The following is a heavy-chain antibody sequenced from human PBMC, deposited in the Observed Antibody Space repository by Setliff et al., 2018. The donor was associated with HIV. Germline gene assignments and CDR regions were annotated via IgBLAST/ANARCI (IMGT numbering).Heavy chain of an antibody. CDR1: GFTFSTYS. J-gene: IGHJ6*03. Sequence: LRLSCAASGFTFSTYSMDWVRQAPGKGLEWVSYISSSSNTIYYADSVKGRFTISRDNAKNSLYLQMNSLRAEDTAVYYCARLGYCTGGSCYYYYMDVWGKGTTVTVSS. CDR2: ISSSSNTI. D-gene: IGHD2-15*01. V-gene: IGHV3-48*01. CDR3: ARLGYCTGGSCYYYYMDV.